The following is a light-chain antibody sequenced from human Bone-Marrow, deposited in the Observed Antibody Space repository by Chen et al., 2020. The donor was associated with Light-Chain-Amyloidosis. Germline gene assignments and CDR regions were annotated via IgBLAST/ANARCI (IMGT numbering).Light chain of an antibody. CDR1: NIGSTS. CDR3: QVWDRSSDRPV. Sequence: SYVLTQPSSVSVAPGKTATIACGGNNIGSTSVHWYQQTQGQAPLLVVYDDSDRPSGIPERLSGSNSGTTATLTISRVAAGDEADYYCQVWDRSSDRPVFGGGTKLTVL. CDR2: DDS. V-gene: IGLV3-21*03. J-gene: IGLJ3*02.